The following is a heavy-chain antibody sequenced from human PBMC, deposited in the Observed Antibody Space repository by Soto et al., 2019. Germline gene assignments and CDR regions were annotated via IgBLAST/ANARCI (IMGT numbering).Heavy chain of an antibody. J-gene: IGHJ4*02. CDR1: GYTFTSYA. V-gene: IGHV1-3*01. D-gene: IGHD6-19*01. Sequence: QVQLVQSGAEVKKPGASVKVSCKASGYTFTSYAIHWVRRAPGQRLEWMGWINAGNGNTKYSQKFQDRVTITRDTSASTAYMVLSMLRSEDTAVYYCATDLGGWPDYWGQGTLVTVSS. CDR2: INAGNGNT. CDR3: ATDLGGWPDY.